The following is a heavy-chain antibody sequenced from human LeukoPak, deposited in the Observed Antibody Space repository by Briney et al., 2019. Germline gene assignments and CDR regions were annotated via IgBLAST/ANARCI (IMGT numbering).Heavy chain of an antibody. Sequence: PGGSLRLSCAASGFTFSSYSMNWVRQAPGKGLEWVSSISSISSYIYYADSVKGRFTISRDNAKNSLYLQMNSLRAEDTAVYYCAKGDDYYYYGMDVWGQGTTVTVSS. V-gene: IGHV3-21*01. CDR1: GFTFSSYS. CDR3: AKGDDYYYYGMDV. J-gene: IGHJ6*02. CDR2: ISSISSYI.